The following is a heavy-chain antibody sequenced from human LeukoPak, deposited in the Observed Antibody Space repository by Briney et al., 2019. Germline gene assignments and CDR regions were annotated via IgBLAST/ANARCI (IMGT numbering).Heavy chain of an antibody. J-gene: IGHJ5*02. CDR2: VWYDGSNE. Sequence: GGSLRLSCAASGFTFSSHGMHWVRQAPGKVLEWVAVVWYDGSNEFCADSVKGRFTISRDNSKNTLYLQMNSLRAEDTAVYYCARVASIAVAGSVNWFDPWGQGTLVTVSS. V-gene: IGHV3-33*01. D-gene: IGHD6-19*01. CDR3: ARVASIAVAGSVNWFDP. CDR1: GFTFSSHG.